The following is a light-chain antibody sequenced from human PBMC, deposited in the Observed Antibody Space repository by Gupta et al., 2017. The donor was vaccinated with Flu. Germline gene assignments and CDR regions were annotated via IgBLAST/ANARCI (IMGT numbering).Light chain of an antibody. CDR3: IQHLQSD. V-gene: IGKV2-28*01. Sequence: LPAHAGEPGSSACRSCQGRLHSNGYGSLDWERRKPAQSPQIVIYLGLQRDSGVNDRFSGSGTGTDFTLESIRGEDEDVGAYDDIQHLQSDFGQGTRLEIK. J-gene: IGKJ2*01. CDR2: LGL. CDR1: QGRLHSNGYGS.